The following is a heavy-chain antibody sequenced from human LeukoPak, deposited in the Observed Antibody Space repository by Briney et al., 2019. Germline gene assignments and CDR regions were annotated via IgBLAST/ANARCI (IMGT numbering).Heavy chain of an antibody. J-gene: IGHJ4*02. D-gene: IGHD3-22*01. CDR3: AKDQTMIVEYYFDY. CDR1: GFTFSSYA. CDR2: ISGSGGST. Sequence: HPGGSLRLSCAASGFTFSSYAMSWVRQAPGKGLEWVSAISGSGGSTYYADSVKGRFTISRDNSKNTLYLQMNSLRAEDTAVYYCAKDQTMIVEYYFDYWGQGTLVTVSS. V-gene: IGHV3-23*01.